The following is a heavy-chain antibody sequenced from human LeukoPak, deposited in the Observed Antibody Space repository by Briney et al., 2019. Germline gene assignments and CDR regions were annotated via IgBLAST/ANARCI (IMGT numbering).Heavy chain of an antibody. J-gene: IGHJ4*02. CDR3: ASRWSIAVTGTGDDFDY. D-gene: IGHD6-19*01. V-gene: IGHV1-2*06. Sequence: ASVKVSCKASGYTFTGYYMHWVRQAPGQGLEWMGRINPNSGGANYAQKFQGRVTMTRDTSIITAYMELSRLRSDDTAVYYCASRWSIAVTGTGDDFDYWGQGTLVTVSS. CDR1: GYTFTGYY. CDR2: INPNSGGA.